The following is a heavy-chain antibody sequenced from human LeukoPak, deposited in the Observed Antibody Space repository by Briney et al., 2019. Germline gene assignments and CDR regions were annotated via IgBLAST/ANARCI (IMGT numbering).Heavy chain of an antibody. D-gene: IGHD1-26*01. CDR2: ISGSGGST. Sequence: GGSLRLSCAASGFTFSSYAMSWVRQAPGKGLEWVSAISGSGGSTYYADSVKGRFTISRGNSKNTLYLQMNSLRAEDTAVYYCAKDGGWEPYFDYWGQGTLVTVSS. J-gene: IGHJ4*02. CDR1: GFTFSSYA. V-gene: IGHV3-23*01. CDR3: AKDGGWEPYFDY.